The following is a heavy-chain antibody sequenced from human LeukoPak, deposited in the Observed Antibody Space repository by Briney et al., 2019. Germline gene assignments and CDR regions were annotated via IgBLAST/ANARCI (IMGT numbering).Heavy chain of an antibody. J-gene: IGHJ5*02. Sequence: SETLSLTCAVYGGSFSGYYWSWIRQPPGKGLEWIGEINHSGSTNYNPSLKSRVTISVDTSKNQFSLKLSSVTAADTAVYYCARWDRLMVYGTNKINWFDPWGQGTLVTVSS. D-gene: IGHD2-8*01. CDR3: ARWDRLMVYGTNKINWFDP. CDR1: GGSFSGYY. V-gene: IGHV4-34*01. CDR2: INHSGST.